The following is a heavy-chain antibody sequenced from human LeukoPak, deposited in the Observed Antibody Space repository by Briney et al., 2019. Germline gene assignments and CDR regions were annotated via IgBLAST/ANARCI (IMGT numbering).Heavy chain of an antibody. CDR2: ISSSSSYI. Sequence: GGSLRLSCAASGFTFSSYSMNWVRQAPGKGLEWVSSISSSSSYIYYADSVKGRFTISRDNAKNSLYQQMNSLRAEDTAVYYCARVGRWPYDYYGMDVWGQGTTVTVS. CDR3: ARVGRWPYDYYGMDV. V-gene: IGHV3-21*01. J-gene: IGHJ6*02. D-gene: IGHD5-24*01. CDR1: GFTFSSYS.